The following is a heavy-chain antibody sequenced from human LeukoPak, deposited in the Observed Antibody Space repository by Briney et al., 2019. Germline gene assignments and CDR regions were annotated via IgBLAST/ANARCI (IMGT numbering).Heavy chain of an antibody. Sequence: PSETLSLTCAVYGGSFSGYYWSWIRQPPGKGLEWIGEINHSGSTNYNPSLKSRVTISVDTSKNQFSLKLGSVTAAGTAVYYCARGPMSLWELAFDIWGQGTMVTVSS. CDR3: ARGPMSLWELAFDI. J-gene: IGHJ3*02. CDR2: INHSGST. V-gene: IGHV4-34*01. CDR1: GGSFSGYY. D-gene: IGHD1-7*01.